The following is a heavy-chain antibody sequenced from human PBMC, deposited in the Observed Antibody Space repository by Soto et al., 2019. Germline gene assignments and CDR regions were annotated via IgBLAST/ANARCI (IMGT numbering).Heavy chain of an antibody. D-gene: IGHD3-3*01. Sequence: GGSLSLSCAASGFPFSSYAMSWVRQAPGKGLEWVSAISGSGGSTYYADSVKGRFTISRDNSKNTLYLQMNSLRAEDTAVYYCAKDLSLRFLEWPPVAPDYWGQGTLVTVSS. J-gene: IGHJ4*02. CDR2: ISGSGGST. CDR1: GFPFSSYA. V-gene: IGHV3-23*01. CDR3: AKDLSLRFLEWPPVAPDY.